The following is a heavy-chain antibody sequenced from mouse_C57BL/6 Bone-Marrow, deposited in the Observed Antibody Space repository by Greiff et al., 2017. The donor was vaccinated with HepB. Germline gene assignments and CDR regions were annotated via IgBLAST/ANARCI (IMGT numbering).Heavy chain of an antibody. J-gene: IGHJ2*01. D-gene: IGHD1-2*01. V-gene: IGHV5-16*01. CDR1: GFTFSDYY. Sequence: EVQLVESEGGLVQPGRSMKLSCTASGFTFSDYYMAWVRQVPEKGLEWVANINYDGSSTYYLDSLKSRFIISRDNAKNILYLQMSSLKSEDTATYYCARDEVLRPFDYWGQGTTLTVSS. CDR3: ARDEVLRPFDY. CDR2: INYDGSST.